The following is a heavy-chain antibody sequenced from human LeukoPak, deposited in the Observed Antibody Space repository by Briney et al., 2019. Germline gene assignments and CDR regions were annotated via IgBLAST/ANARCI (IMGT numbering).Heavy chain of an antibody. CDR2: ISAYNGNT. CDR3: AIGLLGATDY. D-gene: IGHD1-26*01. Sequence: ASVNVSCKASGYTFTSYGISWVRQAPGQGLERMGWISAYNGNTNYAQKLQGRVIMTTDTPTSTAYMELRSLRSDDTAVYYCAIGLLGATDYWGQGTLVTVSS. V-gene: IGHV1-18*01. J-gene: IGHJ4*02. CDR1: GYTFTSYG.